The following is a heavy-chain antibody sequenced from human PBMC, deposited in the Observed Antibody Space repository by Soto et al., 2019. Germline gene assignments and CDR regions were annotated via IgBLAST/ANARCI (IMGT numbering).Heavy chain of an antibody. V-gene: IGHV3-30-3*01. CDR1: GFTFSSYA. CDR2: ISYDGSNK. J-gene: IGHJ4*02. CDR3: ARDLTDLRLLDY. D-gene: IGHD5-12*01. Sequence: LRLSCAASGFTFSSYAMHWVRQAPGKGLEWVAVISYDGSNKYYADSVKGRFTISRDNSKNTLYLQMNSLRAEDTAVYYCARDLTDLRLLDYWGQGTLVTVSS.